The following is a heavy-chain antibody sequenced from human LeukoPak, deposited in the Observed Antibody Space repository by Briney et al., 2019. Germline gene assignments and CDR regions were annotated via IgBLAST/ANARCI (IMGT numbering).Heavy chain of an antibody. CDR1: GLTCSSHW. CDR2: IYDDNT. Sequence: PGGSLRLSCAASGLTCSSHWMHWVRQAPGKGLDWVSTIYDDNTYYADSVKGRFAISTDNSKSTLYLQMNSLRVEDTAVYFCAARKVRGVWFYLDYWGQGTLVTVSS. J-gene: IGHJ4*02. V-gene: IGHV3-53*01. CDR3: AARKVRGVWFYLDY. D-gene: IGHD3-10*01.